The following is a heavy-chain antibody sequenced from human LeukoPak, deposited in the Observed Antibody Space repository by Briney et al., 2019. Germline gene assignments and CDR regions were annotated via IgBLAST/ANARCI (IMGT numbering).Heavy chain of an antibody. CDR3: AKNYRRESSAPRSNWFDP. D-gene: IGHD3-16*02. V-gene: IGHV3-30*04. J-gene: IGHJ5*02. CDR1: GFTFSSYA. CDR2: ISYDGSNK. Sequence: GGSLRLSCAASGFTFSSYAMHWVRQAPGKGLEWVAVISYDGSNKYYADSVKGRFTISRDNSKNTLYLQMNSLRAEDTAVYYCAKNYRRESSAPRSNWFDPWGQGTLVTVSS.